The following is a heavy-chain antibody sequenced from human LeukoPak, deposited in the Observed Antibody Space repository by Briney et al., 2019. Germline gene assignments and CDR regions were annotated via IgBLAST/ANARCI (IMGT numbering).Heavy chain of an antibody. CDR1: GFTFSSYG. J-gene: IGHJ4*02. CDR3: AKDRDWASAVGTDFEY. D-gene: IGHD6-13*01. Sequence: GGSLRLSCAASGFTFSSYGMHWVRQAPGKGLEWVAVISYDGSNKYYADSVKGRFTISRDNSKNTLFLQMSSLRAEDTAVYYCAKDRDWASAVGTDFEYWGQGTLVTVSS. V-gene: IGHV3-30*18. CDR2: ISYDGSNK.